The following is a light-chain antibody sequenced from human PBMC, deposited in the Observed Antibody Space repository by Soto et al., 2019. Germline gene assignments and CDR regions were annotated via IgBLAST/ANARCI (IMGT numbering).Light chain of an antibody. J-gene: IGLJ3*02. CDR1: SSDVGGYNY. CDR3: SSYVGSNSLV. Sequence: QSALTQPPSASGSPGQSVAISCTGTSSDVGGYNYVSWYQQHSGKAPKLMIYEVNKRPSGVPDRFSGSKSGNTASLTVSGLQAEDEADYYCSSYVGSNSLVFGGGTKVTVL. V-gene: IGLV2-8*01. CDR2: EVN.